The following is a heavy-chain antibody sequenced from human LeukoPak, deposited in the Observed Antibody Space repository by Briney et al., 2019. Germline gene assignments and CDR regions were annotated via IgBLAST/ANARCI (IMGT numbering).Heavy chain of an antibody. J-gene: IGHJ4*02. CDR3: ARDPKYGDLDY. D-gene: IGHD4-17*01. CDR1: GVAVSGYW. V-gene: IGHV3-74*01. CDR2: INSDGSST. Sequence: GGSLRLSCAAFGVAVSGYWMNWVRQAPGKGLVWVARINSDGSSTSHADSVKGRFTISRDNAKNTLYLQMNSLRVDDTAVYYCARDPKYGDLDYWGRGTLATVSS.